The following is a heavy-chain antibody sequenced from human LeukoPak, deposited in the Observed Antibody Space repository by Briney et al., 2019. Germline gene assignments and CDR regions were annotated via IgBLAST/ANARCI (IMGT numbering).Heavy chain of an antibody. J-gene: IGHJ1*01. CDR2: IIPIFGTA. D-gene: IGHD2-2*01. CDR3: ARERRRAVVPAALQH. V-gene: IGHV1-69*13. Sequence: GASVKVSCKASGGTFSSYAISWVRQAPGQGLEWMGGIIPIFGTANYAQKFQGRVTITADESTSTAYMELSSLRSEDTAVYYCARERRRAVVPAALQHWGQGTLVTVSS. CDR1: GGTFSSYA.